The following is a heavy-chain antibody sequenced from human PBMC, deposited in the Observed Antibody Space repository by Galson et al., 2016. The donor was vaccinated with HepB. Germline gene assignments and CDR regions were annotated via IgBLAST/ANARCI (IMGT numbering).Heavy chain of an antibody. Sequence: SLRLSCAGSGFSFSRYWMTWVRQAPGKGPEWVGNIKEDGSKKYYVDSVNGRFTISRDNTKSSLYLQMNSLRAEDTAVYYCVAPLIGTTDHWGQGTLVTVSS. J-gene: IGHJ4*02. CDR3: VAPLIGTTDH. V-gene: IGHV3-7*01. D-gene: IGHD2/OR15-2a*01. CDR2: IKEDGSKK. CDR1: GFSFSRYW.